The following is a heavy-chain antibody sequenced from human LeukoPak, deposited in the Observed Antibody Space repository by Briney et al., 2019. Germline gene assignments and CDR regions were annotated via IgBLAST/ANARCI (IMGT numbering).Heavy chain of an antibody. CDR1: GVSISSSNSY. Sequence: SETLSLTCTVSGVSISSSNSYWGWIRQPPGTGLEWIGSIYYSGNTYYNASLKSQVSISIDTSKNQFSLKLSSVTAADTAVYYCASPTYGVHFDYWGQGTLVTVSS. D-gene: IGHD4-17*01. CDR2: IYYSGNT. J-gene: IGHJ4*02. V-gene: IGHV4-39*07. CDR3: ASPTYGVHFDY.